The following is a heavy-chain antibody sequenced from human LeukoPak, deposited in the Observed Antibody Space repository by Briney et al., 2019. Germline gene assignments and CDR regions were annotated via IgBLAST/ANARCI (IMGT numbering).Heavy chain of an antibody. CDR1: GASIRNDYW. CDR3: ARVDYYYYMDV. Sequence: SETLSLTCAVSGASIRNDYWWAWVRQPPGKGLEWIGEVYYTGDTNYNPSLKSRVTISVDKSKNQFSLKLSSVTAADTAVYYCARVDYYYYMDVWGKGTTVTVSS. J-gene: IGHJ6*03. CDR2: VYYTGDT. V-gene: IGHV4-4*02.